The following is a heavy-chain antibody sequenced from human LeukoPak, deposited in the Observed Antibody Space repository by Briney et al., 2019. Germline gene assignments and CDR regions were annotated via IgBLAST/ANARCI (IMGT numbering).Heavy chain of an antibody. CDR1: GFMFSDYW. Sequence: GGSLRLSCAASGFMFSDYWMHWVRQAPGKGLEWVSVIYSGGSTYYADSVKGRFTISRDNSKNTLYLQMNSLRAEDTAVYYCAKDRGLMAVAAKGVYFDYWGQGTLVTVSS. CDR3: AKDRGLMAVAAKGVYFDY. V-gene: IGHV3-53*01. J-gene: IGHJ4*02. CDR2: IYSGGST. D-gene: IGHD6-19*01.